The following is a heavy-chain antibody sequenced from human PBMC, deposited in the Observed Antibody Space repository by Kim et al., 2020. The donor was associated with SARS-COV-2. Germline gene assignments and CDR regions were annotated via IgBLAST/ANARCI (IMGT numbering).Heavy chain of an antibody. D-gene: IGHD1-26*01. CDR3: ARDGSYLVGATYYYYGMDV. J-gene: IGHJ6*02. CDR1: GGTFSSYA. V-gene: IGHV1-69*13. CDR2: IIPIFGTA. Sequence: SVKVSCKASGGTFSSYAISWVRQAPGQGLEWMGGIIPIFGTANYAQKFQGRVTITADESTSTAYMELSSLRSEDTAVYYCARDGSYLVGATYYYYGMDVWGQGTTVTVSS.